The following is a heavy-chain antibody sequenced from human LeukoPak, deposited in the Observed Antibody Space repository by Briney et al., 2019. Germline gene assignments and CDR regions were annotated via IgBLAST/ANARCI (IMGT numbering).Heavy chain of an antibody. Sequence: GSLRLSCAASGFTFSSYSMNWVRQAPGKGLEWVSYISSSSSTKYYADSMKGRFTISRDNAKNSLYLQMNSLRAEDTAVYYCARGDPENYYYYYMDVWGKGTTVTVSS. D-gene: IGHD2-21*02. CDR2: ISSSSSTK. CDR1: GFTFSSYS. CDR3: ARGDPENYYYYYMDV. V-gene: IGHV3-48*01. J-gene: IGHJ6*03.